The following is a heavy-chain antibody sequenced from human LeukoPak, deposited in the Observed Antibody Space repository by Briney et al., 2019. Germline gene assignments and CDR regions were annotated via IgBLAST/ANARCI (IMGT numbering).Heavy chain of an antibody. D-gene: IGHD4-17*01. CDR3: ATQDYGALDY. Sequence: PGGSLRLSCAASGFTFSNAWMTWVRQAPGKGLEWVSGISGSGGSTYYADSVKGRFTISRDNSKNTLYLQMNSLRAEDTALYYCATQDYGALDYWGQGTLVTVSS. J-gene: IGHJ4*02. V-gene: IGHV3-23*01. CDR2: ISGSGGST. CDR1: GFTFSNAW.